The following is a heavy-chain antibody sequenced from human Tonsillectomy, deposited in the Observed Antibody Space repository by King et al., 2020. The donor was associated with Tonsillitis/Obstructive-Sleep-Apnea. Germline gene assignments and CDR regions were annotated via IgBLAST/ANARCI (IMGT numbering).Heavy chain of an antibody. Sequence: LQLQESGPGLVKPSETLSLTCSVSGGSISSSSYYWGWIRQPPGKGLEWIGSIYYSGSTYYNPSLKSRVTISVDTSKNQFSLKLSSVTAADTAVYYFARRLERRVRYYSVMDVWGQGTTVTVSS. CDR2: IYYSGST. J-gene: IGHJ6*02. D-gene: IGHD1-1*01. CDR1: GGSISSSSYY. V-gene: IGHV4-39*01. CDR3: ARRLERRVRYYSVMDV.